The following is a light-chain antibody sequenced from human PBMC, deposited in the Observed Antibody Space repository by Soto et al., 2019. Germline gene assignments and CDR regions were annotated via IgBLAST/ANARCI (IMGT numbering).Light chain of an antibody. V-gene: IGKV1-5*03. Sequence: DIQMTQSPSTLSASVGDRVTITCRASQSIDSWLAWYQQKPGQAPNLLIYKASNLESGVPARFSGSGSGTEFSLTISSLEPDDFATYYCQQYKSFSHTFGGGTRVEVK. CDR1: QSIDSW. CDR3: QQYKSFSHT. J-gene: IGKJ4*01. CDR2: KAS.